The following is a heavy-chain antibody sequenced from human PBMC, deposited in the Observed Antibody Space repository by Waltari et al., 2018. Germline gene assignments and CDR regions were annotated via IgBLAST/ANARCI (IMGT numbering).Heavy chain of an antibody. CDR2: INPNSGGT. CDR1: GYTFTGYY. V-gene: IGHV1-2*02. CDR3: ARGRGSSSQRGWFDP. D-gene: IGHD6-6*01. J-gene: IGHJ5*02. Sequence: QVQLVQSGAEVKKPGASVKVSCKASGYTFTGYYMHWVRQAPGQGLEWMGWINPNSGGTNYAQKFQGRVTMTRDTSISTAYMELSRLRSDDTAVYYCARGRGSSSQRGWFDPWGQGTLVTVSS.